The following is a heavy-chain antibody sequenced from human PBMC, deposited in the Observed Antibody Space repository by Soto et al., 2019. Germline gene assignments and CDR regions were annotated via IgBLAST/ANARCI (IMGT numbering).Heavy chain of an antibody. J-gene: IGHJ4*02. V-gene: IGHV4-31*03. CDR1: GGSISSGGYS. CDR2: IYYSGST. D-gene: IGHD6-13*01. CDR3: ARRGEGSGSWSTFRAGSFDY. Sequence: QVQLQESGPGLVKPSQTLSLTCTVSGGSISSGGYSWSWIRQHPGKGLEWIGYIYYSGSTYYNPSLKRRVTISVGTSKNQFSRRLSSVTAAVTAVYYCARRGEGSGSWSTFRAGSFDYWGQGTLVTVSS.